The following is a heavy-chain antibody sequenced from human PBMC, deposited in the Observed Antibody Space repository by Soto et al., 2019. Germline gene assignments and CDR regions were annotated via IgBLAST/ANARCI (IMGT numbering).Heavy chain of an antibody. J-gene: IGHJ3*02. CDR3: TRDPKGYDFGDALDI. V-gene: IGHV3-49*03. D-gene: IGHD3-3*01. CDR1: GFTFGDYA. CDR2: IRSKAYGGTT. Sequence: PGGSLRLSCTASGFTFGDYAMSWFRQAPGKGLEWVGFIRSKAYGGTTEYAASVKGRFTISRDDSKSIAYLQMNSLKTEDTAVYYCTRDPKGYDFGDALDIWGQGTMVTVSS.